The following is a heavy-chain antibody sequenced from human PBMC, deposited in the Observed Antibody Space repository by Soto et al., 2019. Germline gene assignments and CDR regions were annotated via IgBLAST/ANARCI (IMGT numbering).Heavy chain of an antibody. V-gene: IGHV3-30-3*01. Sequence: QVQLVESGGGVDQPGRSLRLSCAASGFTFSSYAMHWVRQAPGKGLEWVAVISYDGSNKYYADSVKGRFTISRDNSKNTLYLQMNTLRAEDTAVYYCARDYSRGYYYYGMDVWGQGTTVTVSS. CDR2: ISYDGSNK. D-gene: IGHD4-4*01. J-gene: IGHJ6*02. CDR1: GFTFSSYA. CDR3: ARDYSRGYYYYGMDV.